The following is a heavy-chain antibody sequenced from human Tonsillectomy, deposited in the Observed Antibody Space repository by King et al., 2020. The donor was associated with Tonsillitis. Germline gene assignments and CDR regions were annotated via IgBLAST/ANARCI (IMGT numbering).Heavy chain of an antibody. Sequence: QLVQSGGGLLQPGRSLRLSCAASGFTFDDYAMHWVRQAPGKGLEWVSGITWNSGIIGYADSVRGRCTISRDNAKNSVYLQIHSLRPEDTALYFCAKDKEGRVLYFGDWGQGTLVTVSS. D-gene: IGHD2-2*02. CDR3: AKDKEGRVLYFGD. CDR1: GFTFDDYA. CDR2: ITWNSGII. V-gene: IGHV3-9*01. J-gene: IGHJ4*02.